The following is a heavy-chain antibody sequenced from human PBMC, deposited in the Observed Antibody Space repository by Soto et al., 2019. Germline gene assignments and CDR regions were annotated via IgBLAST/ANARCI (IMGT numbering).Heavy chain of an antibody. D-gene: IGHD2-15*01. J-gene: IGHJ6*02. CDR1: GFTFSSYW. V-gene: IGHV3-74*01. Sequence: PGGSLRLSCAASGFTFSSYWMHWVRQAPGKGLVWVSRINSDGSSTSYADSVKGRFTISRDNAKNTLYLQMNSLRAEDTAVYYCARVWGVGYCSGGSCYPYYYYGMDVWGQGTTVTVSS. CDR2: INSDGSST. CDR3: ARVWGVGYCSGGSCYPYYYYGMDV.